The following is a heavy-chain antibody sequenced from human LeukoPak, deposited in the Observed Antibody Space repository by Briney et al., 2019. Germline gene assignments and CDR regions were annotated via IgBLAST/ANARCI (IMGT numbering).Heavy chain of an antibody. J-gene: IGHJ3*02. CDR3: AKEFLAYCGGDCYSWAFDI. V-gene: IGHV3-48*01. Sequence: QPGGSLRLSCVASAFTFSSQSMNWVRQAPGKGLEWVSYISSGSSTIYYADSVKGRFTISRDNAKNTLYLQMNSLRAEDTAVYYCAKEFLAYCGGDCYSWAFDICGQGTMVTVSS. CDR2: ISSGSSTI. D-gene: IGHD2-21*02. CDR1: AFTFSSQS.